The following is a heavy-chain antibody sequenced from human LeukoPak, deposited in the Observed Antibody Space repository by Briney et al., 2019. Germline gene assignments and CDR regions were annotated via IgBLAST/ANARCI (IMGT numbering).Heavy chain of an antibody. CDR3: ARDDYGDAFDY. V-gene: IGHV4-59*01. CDR1: GGSISSYY. Sequence: SETLSLTCTVSGGSISSYYWSWIRQPPGKGLEWIGYIYYSGSTNYNPSLKSRVTISVDTSKNQFSLKLSSVTAADTAVYYCARDDYGDAFDYWGQGNLVTVSS. D-gene: IGHD4-17*01. CDR2: IYYSGST. J-gene: IGHJ4*02.